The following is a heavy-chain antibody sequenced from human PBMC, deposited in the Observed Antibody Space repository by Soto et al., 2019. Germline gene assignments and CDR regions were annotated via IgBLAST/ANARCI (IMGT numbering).Heavy chain of an antibody. J-gene: IGHJ6*02. CDR1: GFTFSSYS. D-gene: IGHD6-13*01. V-gene: IGHV3-21*01. CDR2: ISSSSSYI. CDR3: ARRQPPGYYYYGMDV. Sequence: PGGALRLSCAASGFTFSSYSMNWVRQAPGKGLEWVSSISSSSSYIYYADSVKGRFTISRDNAKNSLYLQMNSLRAEDTAVYYCARRQPPGYYYYGMDVWGQGTTVTVSS.